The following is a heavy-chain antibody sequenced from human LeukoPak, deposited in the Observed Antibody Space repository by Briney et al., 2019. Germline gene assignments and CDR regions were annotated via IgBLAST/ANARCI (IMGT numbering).Heavy chain of an antibody. J-gene: IGHJ4*02. CDR2: INPGGSSI. CDR1: GFTFSSYW. Sequence: GGSLRLSCAASGFTFSSYWMHWVRQVPGKGLVWVARINPGGSSITYADSVKGRFTISRDNAKNTLYLQMDSLRAEDTGVYYCAGSNQADDYWGQGTLVTVSS. D-gene: IGHD1-14*01. V-gene: IGHV3-74*01. CDR3: AGSNQADDY.